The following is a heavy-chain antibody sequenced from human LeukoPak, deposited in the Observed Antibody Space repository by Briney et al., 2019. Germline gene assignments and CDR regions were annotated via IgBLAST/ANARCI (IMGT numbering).Heavy chain of an antibody. CDR1: GFTFSSYE. CDR3: AKELNGGFDY. V-gene: IGHV3-48*03. D-gene: IGHD7-27*01. J-gene: IGHJ4*02. CDR2: TDSRGSTK. Sequence: PGGSLRLSCAASGFTFSSYEMNWVRQAPGKGLEWVSYTDSRGSTKYYADSVKGRFTISRDNAKNSLYLQMNSLRAEDTAVYYCAKELNGGFDYWGQGTLVTVST.